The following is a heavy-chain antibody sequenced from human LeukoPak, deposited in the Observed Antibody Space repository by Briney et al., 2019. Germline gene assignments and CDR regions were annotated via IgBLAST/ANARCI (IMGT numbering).Heavy chain of an antibody. V-gene: IGHV4-59*01. J-gene: IGHJ4*02. CDR2: ISHSGST. Sequence: SETLSLTCTVSGGSISTYYWSWIRQPPGQGLEWLAYISHSGSTNFNPSLKSRVTISVDTSMHQFSLKLSSVTAADTAVYYCARESDYYDSSGYFDYWGQGTLVTVSS. D-gene: IGHD3-22*01. CDR3: ARESDYYDSSGYFDY. CDR1: GGSISTYY.